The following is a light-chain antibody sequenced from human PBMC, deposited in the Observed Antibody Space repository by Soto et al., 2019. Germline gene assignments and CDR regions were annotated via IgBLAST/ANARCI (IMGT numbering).Light chain of an antibody. J-gene: IGKJ4*01. V-gene: IGKV3-11*01. CDR3: QQRSNWPPT. Sequence: EIVMTQSPATLSLSPGERATLSCRASQSVRSYLAWYQQKPGQAPRLLLFDASHRATGIPARFSGSGSGTDFTLTLSNLEPEDFAVYYCQQRSNWPPTFGGGTEVEIK. CDR1: QSVRSY. CDR2: DAS.